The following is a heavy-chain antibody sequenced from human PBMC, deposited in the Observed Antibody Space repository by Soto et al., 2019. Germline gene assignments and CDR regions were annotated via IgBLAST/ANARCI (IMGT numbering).Heavy chain of an antibody. Sequence: GGSLRLSCAASGFTVSSNYMSWVRQAPGKGLEWVSVIYSDGSTYYADSVKGRFTISRDNSKNMLYLQMNSLRAEDTAAYYCARDRSGSSGYYGLDVWGQGTTVTVSS. CDR2: IYSDGST. CDR1: GFTVSSNY. D-gene: IGHD3-10*01. CDR3: ARDRSGSSGYYGLDV. V-gene: IGHV3-53*01. J-gene: IGHJ6*02.